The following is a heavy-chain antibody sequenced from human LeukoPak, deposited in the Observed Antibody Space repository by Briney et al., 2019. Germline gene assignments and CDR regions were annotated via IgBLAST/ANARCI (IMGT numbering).Heavy chain of an antibody. V-gene: IGHV3-33*06. J-gene: IGHJ4*02. CDR3: AKDFDYSSSWSDY. Sequence: GGSLRLSCAASGFTFSSYGMHWVRQAPGKGLEWVAVIWYDGSNKYYADSVKGRFPISRDNSKNTLYRQMNSLRAEDRAVYYCAKDFDYSSSWSDYWGQGTLVTVSS. CDR1: GFTFSSYG. CDR2: IWYDGSNK. D-gene: IGHD6-13*01.